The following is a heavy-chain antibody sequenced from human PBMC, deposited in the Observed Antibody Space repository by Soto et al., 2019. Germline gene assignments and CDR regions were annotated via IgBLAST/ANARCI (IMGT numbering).Heavy chain of an antibody. CDR1: GGSGSNDNFY. J-gene: IGHJ5*02. Sequence: ESLSLNCTVSGGSGSNDNFYWSWILQPPGKGLEWIGYVHSSGITNYNPSLKRRVTISVDTSRNQFSLRLSSVTAADTAVYYCARGLTMGQLPSHFDHWGQGTLVTVSS. V-gene: IGHV4-61*01. D-gene: IGHD3-16*01. CDR3: ARGLTMGQLPSHFDH. CDR2: VHSSGIT.